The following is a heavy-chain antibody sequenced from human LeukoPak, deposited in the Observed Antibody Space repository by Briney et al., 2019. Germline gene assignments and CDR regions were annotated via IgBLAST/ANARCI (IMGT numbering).Heavy chain of an antibody. D-gene: IGHD3-3*01. CDR2: MNPNSGNT. CDR3: ARPARGYYDFWSGYYLVV. Sequence: ASVKVSCKASGYTFTSYDINWVRQATGQGLEWKGWMNPNSGNTGYAQKFQGRVTITRNTSISTAYMELSSLRSEDTAVYYCARPARGYYDFWSGYYLVVWGQGTLVTVSS. CDR1: GYTFTSYD. J-gene: IGHJ4*02. V-gene: IGHV1-8*03.